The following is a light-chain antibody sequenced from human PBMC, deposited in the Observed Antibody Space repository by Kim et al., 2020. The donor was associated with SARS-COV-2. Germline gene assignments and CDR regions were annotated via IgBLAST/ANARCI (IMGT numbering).Light chain of an antibody. V-gene: IGKV4-1*01. J-gene: IGKJ2*01. CDR2: WAS. CDR3: QQYFSSPYT. CDR1: QSVLYSSNNKNF. Sequence: RATINSKSSQSVLYSSNNKNFLAWYQQKPGQPPKVLIYWASTRESGVPDRFSGSGSATDFTLTISSLQAEDVAVYFCQQYFSSPYTFGQGTKLEIK.